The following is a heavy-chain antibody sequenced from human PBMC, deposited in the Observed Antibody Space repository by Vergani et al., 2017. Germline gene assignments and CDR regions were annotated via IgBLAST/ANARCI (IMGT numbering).Heavy chain of an antibody. D-gene: IGHD3-3*01. CDR1: GGSFSGYC. J-gene: IGHJ4*02. Sequence: QVQLQQWGAGLLKPSETLSLTCGISGGSFSGYCSTWTRQAPGKGLEWIGEVDHTGNVNYNPSFKSRVTISLDTSENQVSLKLISVTAADTAVYYCARGLGPEWPIGPYWGPGTLVTVSS. V-gene: IGHV4-34*01. CDR2: VDHTGNV. CDR3: ARGLGPEWPIGPY.